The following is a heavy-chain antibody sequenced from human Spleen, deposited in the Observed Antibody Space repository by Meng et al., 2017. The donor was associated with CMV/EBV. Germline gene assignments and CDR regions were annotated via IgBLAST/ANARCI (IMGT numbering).Heavy chain of an antibody. CDR1: DGCSSSYY. J-gene: IGHJ4*02. CDR2: IYYSGRN. CDR3: ARGSYYFDY. V-gene: IGHV4-59*01. Sequence: LALTCTGSDGCSSSYYWSWIRQQPRKGMEWIGYIYYSGRNNNKPTLKRGVTITVDTSKNQFSLKLGTVTAADTAVYYWARGSYYFDYWGQGTLVTVSS.